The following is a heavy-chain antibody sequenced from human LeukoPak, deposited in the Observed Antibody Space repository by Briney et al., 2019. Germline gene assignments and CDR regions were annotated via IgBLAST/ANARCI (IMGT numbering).Heavy chain of an antibody. Sequence: PSETLSLTCAVYGGSFSGYYWSGIRQPPGKGLGWSGEINHSGSTNYNPSLKSRVTISVDTSKNQFSLKLSSVTAADTAVYYCARGFSYSTQTTFDYWGQGTLVTVSS. CDR2: INHSGST. V-gene: IGHV4-34*01. D-gene: IGHD4-11*01. J-gene: IGHJ4*02. CDR3: ARGFSYSTQTTFDY. CDR1: GGSFSGYY.